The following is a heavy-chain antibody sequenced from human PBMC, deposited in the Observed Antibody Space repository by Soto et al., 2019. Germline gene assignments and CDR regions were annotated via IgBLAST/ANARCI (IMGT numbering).Heavy chain of an antibody. Sequence: QVQLVQSGAEVKKPGASVKVSCKASGDTFTNYDIKWVRQATGQGLEWMGWMNPNSGNTGYGQKFQGRDTMTRNTSISTAYMELGSMRSEDTAVYYCARGRNGMDVWGQGTTVTVSS. V-gene: IGHV1-8*01. J-gene: IGHJ6*02. CDR2: MNPNSGNT. CDR3: ARGRNGMDV. CDR1: GDTFTNYD.